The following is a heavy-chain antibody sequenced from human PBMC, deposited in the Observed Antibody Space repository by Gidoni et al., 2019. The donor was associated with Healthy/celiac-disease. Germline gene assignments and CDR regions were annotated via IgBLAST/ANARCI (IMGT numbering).Heavy chain of an antibody. CDR1: GVTFSSYS. Sequence: EFQLVESGRGLVQLGVSLILSCSASGVTFSSYSRNWGRQAPGKGLEWVSYISSSSSTIYYADSVKGRFNISRDNDKNSLYMQMNSLRAEDTAVYYCAKGIPFDYWGQGTLVTVSS. V-gene: IGHV3-48*01. J-gene: IGHJ4*02. CDR2: ISSSSSTI. D-gene: IGHD5-18*01. CDR3: AKGIPFDY.